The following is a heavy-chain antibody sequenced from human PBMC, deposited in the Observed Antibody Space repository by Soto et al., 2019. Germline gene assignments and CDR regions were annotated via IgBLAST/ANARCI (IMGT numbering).Heavy chain of an antibody. J-gene: IGHJ4*02. CDR3: AKDITFDSSAYTF. CDR2: MSGDGTTT. CDR1: GFTFSTYG. D-gene: IGHD3-22*01. Sequence: EVQLLASGGGLVQPGESLRLSCTASGFTFSTYGMSWVRQAPGKGLEWVSSMSGDGTTTYYIDSVKGRFTISRDNSRNTLSLQMNSLRTEDTGIYYCAKDITFDSSAYTFWAQGILVTVSS. V-gene: IGHV3-23*01.